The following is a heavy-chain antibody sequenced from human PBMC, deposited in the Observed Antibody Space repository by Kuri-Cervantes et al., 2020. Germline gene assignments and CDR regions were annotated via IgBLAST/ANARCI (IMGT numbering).Heavy chain of an antibody. J-gene: IGHJ4*02. D-gene: IGHD1/OR15-1a*01. Sequence: GGSLKISCAASGFTVSSNYMSWVRQAPGKGLEWVSVIYSGGSTYYADSVKGRFTISRDNSKNTLYLQMNSLRAEDTAVYYCASGWNTYYFDYWGQGTLVTVSS. CDR3: ASGWNTYYFDY. CDR2: IYSGGST. V-gene: IGHV3-66*02. CDR1: GFTVSSNY.